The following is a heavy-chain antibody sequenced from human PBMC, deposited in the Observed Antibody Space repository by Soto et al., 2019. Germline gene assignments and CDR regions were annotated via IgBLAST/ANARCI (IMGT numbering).Heavy chain of an antibody. J-gene: IGHJ4*02. D-gene: IGHD3-22*01. CDR3: ARESLDPMLVVVTTGD. CDR1: GYTFTSYA. CDR2: INAGNGNT. Sequence: QVQLVQSGAEVKKPGASVKVSCKASGYTFTSYAMHWVRQAPGQRLEWMGWINAGNGNTNYSQKFRGRVTITRDTSASTCYIELSSVRSEDTAVYYWARESLDPMLVVVTTGDWGQGTLVAVSS. V-gene: IGHV1-3*01.